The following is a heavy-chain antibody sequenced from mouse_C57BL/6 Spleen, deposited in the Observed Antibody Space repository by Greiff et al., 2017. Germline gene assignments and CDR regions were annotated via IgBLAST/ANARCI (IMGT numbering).Heavy chain of an antibody. D-gene: IGHD1-1*01. J-gene: IGHJ1*03. Sequence: EVQLQQSGAELVRPGASVKLSCTASGFNIKDDYMHWVKQRPEQGLEWIGWIDPENGDTEYASKFQGKATITADTSSNTAYLQLSSLTSEDTAVYYCTTDYGSSYRYFDVWGTGTTVTVSS. CDR3: TTDYGSSYRYFDV. V-gene: IGHV14-4*01. CDR1: GFNIKDDY. CDR2: IDPENGDT.